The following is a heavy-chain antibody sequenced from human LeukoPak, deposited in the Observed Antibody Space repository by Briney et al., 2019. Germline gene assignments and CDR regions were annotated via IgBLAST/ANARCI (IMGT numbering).Heavy chain of an antibody. CDR1: GFTFSGYA. CDR2: ITAGGDST. CDR3: AKDGAVRGVMLVDY. J-gene: IGHJ4*02. D-gene: IGHD3-10*01. Sequence: GGSLRLSCAASGFTFSGYAMSWVRLAPGEGLEWVSAITAGGDSTYYAESVKGRFTISRDNSKNTLYLQMNSLRAEDTAVYYCAKDGAVRGVMLVDYWGQGTLVTVSS. V-gene: IGHV3-23*01.